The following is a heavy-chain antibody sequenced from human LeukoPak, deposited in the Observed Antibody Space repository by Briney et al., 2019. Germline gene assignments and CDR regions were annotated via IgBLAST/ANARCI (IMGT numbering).Heavy chain of an antibody. CDR2: IIPIFGTA. V-gene: IGHV1-69*13. CDR3: AKIAVAGTNYYYYMDV. CDR1: GGTFSSYA. Sequence: SVKVSCKASGGTFSSYAISWVRQAPGQGLEWMGGIIPIFGTANYAQKFQGRVTITADESTSTAYMELRSLRSDDTAVYYCAKIAVAGTNYYYYMDVWGKGTTVTVSS. D-gene: IGHD6-19*01. J-gene: IGHJ6*03.